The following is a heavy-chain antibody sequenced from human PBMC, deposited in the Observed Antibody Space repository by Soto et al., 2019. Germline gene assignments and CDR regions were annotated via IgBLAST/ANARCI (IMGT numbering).Heavy chain of an antibody. CDR2: IYPGDSDT. V-gene: IGHV5-51*01. J-gene: IGHJ5*02. Sequence: PGESLKISCNGSGYSFTIYCIGLVLQMPGKGLEWMGIIYPGDSDTRYSPSFQGQVTISADKSISTAYLQWSSLKASDTAMYYCARQHKDYDILTGYYRGNWFDPWGQGTLVTVSS. CDR1: GYSFTIYC. D-gene: IGHD3-9*01. CDR3: ARQHKDYDILTGYYRGNWFDP.